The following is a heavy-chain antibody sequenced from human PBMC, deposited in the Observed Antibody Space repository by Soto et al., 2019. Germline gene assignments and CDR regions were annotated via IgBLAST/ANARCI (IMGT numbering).Heavy chain of an antibody. CDR1: GGSFSGYY. Sequence: SETLSLTCAVYGGSFSGYYWSWIRQPPGKGLEWIGEINHSGSTNYNPSLKSRVTISVDTSKNQFSLKLSSVTAADTAVYYCARSGIAARPNNWFDPWGQGTLVTVSS. CDR2: INHSGST. J-gene: IGHJ5*02. CDR3: ARSGIAARPNNWFDP. D-gene: IGHD6-6*01. V-gene: IGHV4-34*01.